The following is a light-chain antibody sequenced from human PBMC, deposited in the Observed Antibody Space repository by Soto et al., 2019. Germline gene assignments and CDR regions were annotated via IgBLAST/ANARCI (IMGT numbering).Light chain of an antibody. V-gene: IGKV1-17*01. Sequence: DIQMTQSPSSLSASVGDRVTITCRASQGIGNDLGWYQQKPGKAPKRLIYGAYSLQSGVPSRFSGSGSGTEFTLTIISLQPEDFATYYCLQHNTFSWTFGQGTKVEIK. CDR1: QGIGND. J-gene: IGKJ1*01. CDR3: LQHNTFSWT. CDR2: GAY.